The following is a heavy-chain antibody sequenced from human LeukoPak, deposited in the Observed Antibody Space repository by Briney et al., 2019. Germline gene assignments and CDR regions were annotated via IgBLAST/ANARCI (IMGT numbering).Heavy chain of an antibody. V-gene: IGHV4-31*03. Sequence: SETLSLTCTVSGGSISSGGYYWSWIRQHPGKGLEWIGYIYYSGSTYYNPTLKSRVTISVDTSKNQFSLKLSSVTAADTAVYYCARAPTLYAFDIWGQGTMVTVSS. CDR3: ARAPTLYAFDI. CDR1: GGSISSGGYY. J-gene: IGHJ3*02. CDR2: IYYSGST.